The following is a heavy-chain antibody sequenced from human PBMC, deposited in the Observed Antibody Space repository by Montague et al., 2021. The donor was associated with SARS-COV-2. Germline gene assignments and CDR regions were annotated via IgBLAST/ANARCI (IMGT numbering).Heavy chain of an antibody. CDR2: ISSDRSNK. Sequence: SLRLSCAASGFTFSSYAMHWVRQAPGKGLEWVAVISSDRSNKYYADSVKGRFTISRDNSKNTLYLQMNSLRAEDTAVYYCASMLSGWYASDYWGQGTLVTVSS. CDR3: ASMLSGWYASDY. J-gene: IGHJ4*02. V-gene: IGHV3-30*04. D-gene: IGHD6-19*01. CDR1: GFTFSSYA.